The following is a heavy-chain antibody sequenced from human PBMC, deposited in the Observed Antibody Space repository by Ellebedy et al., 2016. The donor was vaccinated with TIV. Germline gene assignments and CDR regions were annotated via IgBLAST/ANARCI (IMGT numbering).Heavy chain of an antibody. V-gene: IGHV1-2*06. D-gene: IGHD6-13*01. CDR1: GYTFSGYY. Sequence: AASVKVSCKASGYTFSGYYIHWVRQAPGEGLEWMGRIKPNSGDTKYAQEFQGRVTMTTDTSISTAYMELSGLRSDDTAIYYCATEAAADPDWYLDLWGRGTLVTVSS. CDR3: ATEAAADPDWYLDL. J-gene: IGHJ2*01. CDR2: IKPNSGDT.